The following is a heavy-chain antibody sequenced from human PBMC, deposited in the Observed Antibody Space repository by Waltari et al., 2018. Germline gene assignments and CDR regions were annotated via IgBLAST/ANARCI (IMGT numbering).Heavy chain of an antibody. V-gene: IGHV4-39*07. Sequence: QLQLQESGPGLVKPSETLSLTCTVSGGSISSSSYYWGWIRQPPGKGLEWIGSIYYSGSTYCHPSLQSRVTISVDTAMNQFSLQLSSVTAADTAVYYCARDGQYSSILWGYYYYYYGMDVWGQGTTVTVSS. D-gene: IGHD6-13*01. CDR1: GGSISSSSYY. J-gene: IGHJ6*02. CDR2: IYYSGST. CDR3: ARDGQYSSILWGYYYYYYGMDV.